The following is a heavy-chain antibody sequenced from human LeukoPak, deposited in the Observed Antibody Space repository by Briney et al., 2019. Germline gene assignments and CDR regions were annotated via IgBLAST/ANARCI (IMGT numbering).Heavy chain of an antibody. V-gene: IGHV4-59*08. CDR2: IHYTGNT. CDR1: GGSISSYY. J-gene: IGHJ3*01. D-gene: IGHD1-26*01. Sequence: PSETLSLTCTVSGGSISSYYWSWIRQPPGKGLEWIGYIHYTGNTNYNPSLKSRVTMLVDTSKNQFSLKLSSVTAADTAAYYCARRGVNTWAPFDFWSQGTMVTVSS. CDR3: ARRGVNTWAPFDF.